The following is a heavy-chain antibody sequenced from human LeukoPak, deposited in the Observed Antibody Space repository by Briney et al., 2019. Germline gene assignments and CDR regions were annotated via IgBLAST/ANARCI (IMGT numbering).Heavy chain of an antibody. CDR1: GGSISSSSYY. V-gene: IGHV4-61*05. CDR2: IYYSGST. Sequence: SETLSLTCTVSGGSISSSSYYWGWIRQPPGKGLEWIGYIYYSGSTNYNPSLKSRVTISVDTSNNQFSLKLSSVTAADTAVYYCARVEGGMGSSSSWYAHFDYWGQGTLVTVSS. D-gene: IGHD6-13*01. J-gene: IGHJ4*02. CDR3: ARVEGGMGSSSSWYAHFDY.